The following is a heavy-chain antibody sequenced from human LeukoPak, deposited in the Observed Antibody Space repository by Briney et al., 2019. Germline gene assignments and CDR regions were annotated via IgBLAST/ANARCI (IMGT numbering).Heavy chain of an antibody. V-gene: IGHV3-30*02. D-gene: IGHD3-9*01. CDR3: AKDYDDKFDY. CDR2: IRYDGSNK. CDR1: GFTFSSYG. Sequence: PGGSLRLXCAASGFTFSSYGMHWVRQAPGKGLEWVAFIRYDGSNKYYADSVKGRFTISRDNSKNTLYLQMNSLRAEDTALYYCAKDYDDKFDYWGQGTLVTVSS. J-gene: IGHJ4*02.